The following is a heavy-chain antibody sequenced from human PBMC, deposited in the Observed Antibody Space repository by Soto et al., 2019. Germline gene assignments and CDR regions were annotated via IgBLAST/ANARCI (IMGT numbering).Heavy chain of an antibody. J-gene: IGHJ6*03. CDR2: ISSSSSYI. CDR3: ARDNTEEELGRYYYYYMDV. D-gene: IGHD1-26*01. V-gene: IGHV3-21*01. CDR1: GFTFSSYS. Sequence: GGSLRLSCAASGFTFSSYSMNWVRQAPGKGLEWVSSISSSSSYIYYADSVKGRFTISRDNAKNSLYLQMNSLRAEDTAVYYCARDNTEEELGRYYYYYMDVWGKGTTVTVSS.